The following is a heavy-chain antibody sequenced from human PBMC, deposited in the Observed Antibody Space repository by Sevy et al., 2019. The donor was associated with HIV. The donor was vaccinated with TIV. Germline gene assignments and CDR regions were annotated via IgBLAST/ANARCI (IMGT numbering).Heavy chain of an antibody. CDR2: LSGSGGSI. J-gene: IGHJ3*01. CDR3: AKDRIWELGDSFDV. V-gene: IGHV3-23*01. CDR1: GFTSSNYA. D-gene: IGHD1-26*01. Sequence: GGSLRLSCAASGFTSSNYAMSWVRQAPGKVLEWVSGLSGSGGSIYYADSVKGRFTISRDNSRNTLYLQMISLRAEDTAVYYCAKDRIWELGDSFDVWGQGTMVTVSS.